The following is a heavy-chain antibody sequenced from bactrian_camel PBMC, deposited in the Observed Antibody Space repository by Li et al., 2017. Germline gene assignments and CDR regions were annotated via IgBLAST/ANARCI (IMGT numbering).Heavy chain of an antibody. Sequence: QVQLVESGGGSVQAGGSLTLSCTASGYTDSRNCMGWFRQAPGKEREGVATIYFSTAGRSRYYADSVKGRFTISKDNAKNALYLQMSSLKTEDTAMYYCAAASRGEDNSETDDGWHSLEESDYHYWGQGTQV. CDR1: GYTDSRNC. CDR3: AAASRGEDNSETDDGWHSLEESDYHY. D-gene: IGHD5*01. J-gene: IGHJ4*01. CDR2: IYFSTAGRSR. V-gene: IGHV3S1*01.